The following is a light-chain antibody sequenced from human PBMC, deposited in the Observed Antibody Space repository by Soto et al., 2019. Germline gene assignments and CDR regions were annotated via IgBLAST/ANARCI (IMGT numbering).Light chain of an antibody. V-gene: IGKV1-39*01. Sequence: DIQMTQSPSSLSASVGDRVTITCRASQSITTFLNWYQQKPRKAPQLLIYAASSLQSGVPSRFSGSGSGTDFTLTISSLRPGDFATYYCQQSYITPWTFGQGTKADI. CDR1: QSITTF. J-gene: IGKJ1*01. CDR2: AAS. CDR3: QQSYITPWT.